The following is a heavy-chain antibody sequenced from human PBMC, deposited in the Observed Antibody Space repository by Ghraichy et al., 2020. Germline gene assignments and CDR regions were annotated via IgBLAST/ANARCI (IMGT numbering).Heavy chain of an antibody. CDR2: IKSDVSGI. CDR3: ARDGDGGAWYFDY. D-gene: IGHD5-24*01. J-gene: IGHJ4*02. CDR1: GFTFSTYW. Sequence: GGSLRLSCAASGFTFSTYWMNWVRQVPGKGLVWVSRIKSDVSGIIYAASGKGRFTFSRDNAKNPLYLQMNSLRAEDTAVYYCARDGDGGAWYFDYCGQGTLVTVSS. V-gene: IGHV3-74*01.